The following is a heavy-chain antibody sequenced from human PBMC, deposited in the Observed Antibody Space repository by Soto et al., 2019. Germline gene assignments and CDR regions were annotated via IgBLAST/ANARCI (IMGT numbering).Heavy chain of an antibody. CDR3: AKVLDLYYYDSSGVGGGSFDY. V-gene: IGHV3-30*18. J-gene: IGHJ4*02. Sequence: QVQLVESGGGVVQPGRSLRLSCAASGFTFSSYGMHWVRQAPGKGLEWVAVISYDGSNKYYADSVKGRFTISRDNSKNTLYLQMNSLRAEDTAVYYCAKVLDLYYYDSSGVGGGSFDYWGQGTLVTVSS. CDR1: GFTFSSYG. CDR2: ISYDGSNK. D-gene: IGHD3-22*01.